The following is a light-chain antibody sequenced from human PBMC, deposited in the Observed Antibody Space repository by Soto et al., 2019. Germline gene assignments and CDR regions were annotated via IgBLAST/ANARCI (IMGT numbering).Light chain of an antibody. J-gene: IGKJ1*01. Sequence: DIQMTQSPSSLSASVGDRVTITCRASQTISSYLNWYHQKPGNAPKVLIYAASSLRSGVPSRFSGSGSGTDFTLTISSLQPEDFATYYCQQSHTWTFGQGTKVELK. CDR1: QTISSY. CDR3: QQSHTWT. V-gene: IGKV1-39*01. CDR2: AAS.